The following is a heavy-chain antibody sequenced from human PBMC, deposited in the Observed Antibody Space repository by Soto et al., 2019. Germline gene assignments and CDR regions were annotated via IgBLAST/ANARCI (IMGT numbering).Heavy chain of an antibody. J-gene: IGHJ6*02. CDR1: GFTFSSYW. V-gene: IGHV3-74*01. CDR3: ATHDPTEAAYYYHGMDV. CDR2: INSDGSST. D-gene: IGHD4-17*01. Sequence: EVQLVESGGGLVQPGGSLRLSCAASGFTFSSYWMHWVRQAPGKGLVWVSRINSDGSSTSYADSVKGRFTISRDNAKNTLYLQMNSLRAEDTAVYYCATHDPTEAAYYYHGMDVWGQGTTVTVSS.